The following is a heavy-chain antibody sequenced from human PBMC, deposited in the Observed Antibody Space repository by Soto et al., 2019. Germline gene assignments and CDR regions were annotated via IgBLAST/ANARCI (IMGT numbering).Heavy chain of an antibody. CDR2: IDPSDSYT. CDR1: GYSFTSYW. V-gene: IGHV5-10-1*01. CDR3: ARRANREYGEPNFDY. D-gene: IGHD4-17*01. Sequence: GESLKISCKGSGYSFTSYWISWVRQMPGKGLEWMGRIDPSDSYTNYSPSFQGHVTISADKSISTAYLQWSSLKASDTAMYYCARRANREYGEPNFDYWGQGTLVTVSS. J-gene: IGHJ4*02.